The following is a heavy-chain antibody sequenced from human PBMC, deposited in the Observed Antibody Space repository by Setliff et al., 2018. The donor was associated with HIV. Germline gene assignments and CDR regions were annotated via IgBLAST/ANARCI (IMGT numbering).Heavy chain of an antibody. CDR2: IKQDGSEK. D-gene: IGHD3-10*01. V-gene: IGHV3-7*01. J-gene: IGHJ6*02. CDR1: GFTFSSYW. Sequence: PGGSLRLSCAGSGFTFSSYWMSWVRQAPGKGLEWVANIKQDGSEKYYVDSVKGRFTISRDNAKNSLFLQMNSLRAEDTAVYFCARPTNIDTLYYGSQSFYMYYYGLDVWGQGTTVTVSS. CDR3: ARPTNIDTLYYGSQSFYMYYYGLDV.